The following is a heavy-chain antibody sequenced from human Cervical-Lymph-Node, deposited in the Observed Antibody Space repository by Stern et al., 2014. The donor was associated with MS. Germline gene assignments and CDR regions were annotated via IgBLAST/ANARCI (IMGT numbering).Heavy chain of an antibody. CDR2: IDWDDDK. CDR1: GFSLSTSGMR. D-gene: IGHD2-15*01. CDR3: ARTTYCSGGSCYPDY. J-gene: IGHJ4*02. Sequence: QVTLRESGPALVKPTQTLTLTCTFSGFSLSTSGMRVNWIRQPPGKALEGLARIDWDDDKFYSTSLKTRLTISKDTSKNQVVLTMTNMDPVDTATYYCARTTYCSGGSCYPDYWGQGTLVTVSS. V-gene: IGHV2-70*04.